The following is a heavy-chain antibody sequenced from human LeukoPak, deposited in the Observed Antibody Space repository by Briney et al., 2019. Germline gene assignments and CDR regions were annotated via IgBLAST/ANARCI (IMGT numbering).Heavy chain of an antibody. CDR3: ARALRFLEWYTFDY. J-gene: IGHJ4*02. Sequence: GGSLRLSCAASGFTFSSYSMNWVRQAPGKGLEWVSFISSSSSYIYYADSVKGRFTISRDNAKNSLYLQMNSLRAEDTAVYYCARALRFLEWYTFDYWGQGTLVTVSS. CDR1: GFTFSSYS. D-gene: IGHD3-3*01. CDR2: ISSSSSYI. V-gene: IGHV3-21*01.